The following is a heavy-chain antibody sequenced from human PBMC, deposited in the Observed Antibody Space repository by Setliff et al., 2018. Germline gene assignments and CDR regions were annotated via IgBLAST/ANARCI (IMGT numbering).Heavy chain of an antibody. CDR3: ASIIAAAGFGAFDI. CDR2: ISVYNGKT. V-gene: IGHV1-18*01. D-gene: IGHD6-13*01. Sequence: ASVKVSCKASGYTFTSYGFSWVRQAPGQGLEWMGWISVYNGKTKYAQKFQGRVTMTTDTSTRTAYMEVTSLRSEDTAVYYCASIIAAAGFGAFDIWGQGTMVTVSS. CDR1: GYTFTSYG. J-gene: IGHJ3*02.